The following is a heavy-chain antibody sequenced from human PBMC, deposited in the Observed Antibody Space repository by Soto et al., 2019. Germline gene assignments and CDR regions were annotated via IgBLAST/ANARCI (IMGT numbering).Heavy chain of an antibody. CDR2: IYYSGST. CDR1: GGSISSGDYY. V-gene: IGHV4-30-4*01. Sequence: QVQLQESGPGLVKPSQTLSLTCTVSGGSISSGDYYWSWIRQPPGKGLEWIGYIYYSGSTYYNPSLKSRVTVSVDTSKNQFSLKLSSVTAADTAVYSCARAMVVTQNWFDPWGQGTLVTVSS. CDR3: ARAMVVTQNWFDP. D-gene: IGHD2-21*02. J-gene: IGHJ5*02.